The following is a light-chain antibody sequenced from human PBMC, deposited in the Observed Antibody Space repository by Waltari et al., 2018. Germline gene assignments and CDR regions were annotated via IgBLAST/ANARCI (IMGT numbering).Light chain of an antibody. CDR2: DAY. CDR1: QSVSSY. V-gene: IGKV3-11*01. J-gene: IGKJ2*01. Sequence: EIGLTQSPATLSLSPGDRATRSCRASQSVSSYLAWYQKKPGQAPRLLIYDAYKRATGVPARSSCSGSGTDFTLTISSLEPEDFAVYYCQQRSNWPPKYTIGQGTKLESK. CDR3: QQRSNWPPKYT.